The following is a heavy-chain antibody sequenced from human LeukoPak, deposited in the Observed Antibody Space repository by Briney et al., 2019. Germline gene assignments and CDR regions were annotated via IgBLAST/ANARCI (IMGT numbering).Heavy chain of an antibody. CDR3: ARGPLASLHGFDI. CDR2: ISGNSPYR. Sequence: AGGSLRLSCAASGFTLSDYYMTWIRQSPGKGLEWISYISGNSPYRTYADSVEGRFTVSRDNAQNSLHLQMNSLTAEDTAVYYCARGPLASLHGFDIWGQGTKVAVSS. D-gene: IGHD1-1*01. J-gene: IGHJ3*02. V-gene: IGHV3-11*05. CDR1: GFTLSDYY.